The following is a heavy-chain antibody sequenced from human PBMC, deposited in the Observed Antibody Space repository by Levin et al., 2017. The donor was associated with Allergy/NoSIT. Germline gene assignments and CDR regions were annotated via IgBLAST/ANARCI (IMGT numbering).Heavy chain of an antibody. Sequence: GGSLRLSCAASGFTISSNYMSWVRQAPGKGLEWVSVIYSGGRIYYADSVKGRFTISRDNSKNTLDLQMNSLRAEDTAVYYCARDHYDIWTGYYRGYGMDVWGQGTTVTVSS. V-gene: IGHV3-53*01. CDR3: ARDHYDIWTGYYRGYGMDV. CDR1: GFTISSNY. CDR2: IYSGGRI. J-gene: IGHJ6*02. D-gene: IGHD3-9*01.